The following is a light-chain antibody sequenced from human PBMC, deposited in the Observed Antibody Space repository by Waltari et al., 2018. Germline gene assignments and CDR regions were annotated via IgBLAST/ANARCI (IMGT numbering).Light chain of an antibody. V-gene: IGLV2-11*01. Sequence: QSALTQPRSVSGSPGQSVTISCTGTSRDVGGYNYVPWYQQHPGKAPKLLIYDVSKRPSGVPDRFSGSKSGNTASLTISGLQAEDEADYYCCSYAGSYTFGYVFGTGTKVTVL. CDR1: SRDVGGYNY. CDR3: CSYAGSYTFGYV. J-gene: IGLJ1*01. CDR2: DVS.